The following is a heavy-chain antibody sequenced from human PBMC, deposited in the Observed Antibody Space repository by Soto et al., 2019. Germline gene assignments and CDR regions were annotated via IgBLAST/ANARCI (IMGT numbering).Heavy chain of an antibody. CDR1: GFSLSNARMG. D-gene: IGHD3-16*02. CDR3: ARMNDYVWGSYRQIYYGMDV. Sequence: SGPTLVNPTETLTLTCTVSGFSLSNARMGVSWIRQPPGKALEWLAHIFSNDEKSYSTSLKSRLTISKDTYKSQVVLTMTNMDPVDTATYYCARMNDYVWGSYRQIYYGMDVWGQGTTVTVS. J-gene: IGHJ6*02. CDR2: IFSNDEK. V-gene: IGHV2-26*01.